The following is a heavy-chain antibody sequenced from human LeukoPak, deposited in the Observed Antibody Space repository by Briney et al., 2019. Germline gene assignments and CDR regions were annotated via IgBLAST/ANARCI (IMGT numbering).Heavy chain of an antibody. J-gene: IGHJ6*03. Sequence: GGSLRLSCAASGFTFSSYWMSWVRQAPGKGLEWVANIKQDGSEKYYVDSVKGRFTISRDNAKNSLYLQMNGLRAEDTAVYYCARVGYSNYFLASYYYYYYMDVWGKGTTVTVSS. D-gene: IGHD4-11*01. CDR3: ARVGYSNYFLASYYYYYYMDV. V-gene: IGHV3-7*01. CDR2: IKQDGSEK. CDR1: GFTFSSYW.